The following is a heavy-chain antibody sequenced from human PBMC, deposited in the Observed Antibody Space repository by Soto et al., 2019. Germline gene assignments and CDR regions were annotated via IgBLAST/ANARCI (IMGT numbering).Heavy chain of an antibody. CDR1: GFTFDDYA. CDR3: AKAHTAMVKGAFDI. D-gene: IGHD5-18*01. J-gene: IGHJ3*02. CDR2: ISWNSGSI. Sequence: SLRLSCAASGFTFDDYAMHWVRQAPGKGLEWVSGISWNSGSIGYADSVKGRFTISRDNAKNSLYLQMNSLRAEDTALYYCAKAHTAMVKGAFDIWGQGTMVTVSS. V-gene: IGHV3-9*01.